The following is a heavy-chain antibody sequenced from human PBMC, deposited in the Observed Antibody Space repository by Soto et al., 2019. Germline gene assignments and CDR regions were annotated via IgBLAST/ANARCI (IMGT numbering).Heavy chain of an antibody. Sequence: GGSLRLSCAGFGFPFTNYGMYWVRQAPGKGLEWVAVLSFDGSTENYADSVKGRFTISRDISKNTLYLQMNGLRAEDSGVYYCAIPRRDSSGYFPNDAFDMWGQGTMVT. CDR1: GFPFTNYG. CDR3: AIPRRDSSGYFPNDAFDM. D-gene: IGHD3-22*01. J-gene: IGHJ3*02. V-gene: IGHV3-30*03. CDR2: LSFDGSTE.